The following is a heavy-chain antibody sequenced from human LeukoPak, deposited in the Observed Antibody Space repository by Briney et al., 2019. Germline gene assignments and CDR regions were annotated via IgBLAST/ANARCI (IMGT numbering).Heavy chain of an antibody. J-gene: IGHJ4*02. D-gene: IGHD3-3*01. CDR1: GFTFSSYS. V-gene: IGHV3-48*02. Sequence: GGSLRLSCAASGFTFSSYSMNWVRQAPGKGLEWVSYISSSSSTIYYADSVKGRFTISRDNAKNSLYLQMNSLRDEDTAVYYCARAHLNDFWSGYYFDYWGQGTLVTASS. CDR3: ARAHLNDFWSGYYFDY. CDR2: ISSSSSTI.